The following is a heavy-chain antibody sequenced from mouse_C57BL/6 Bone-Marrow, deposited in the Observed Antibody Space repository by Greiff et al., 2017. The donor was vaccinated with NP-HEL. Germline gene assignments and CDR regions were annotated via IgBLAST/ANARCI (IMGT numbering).Heavy chain of an antibody. CDR1: GYTFTSYW. CDR2: IDPSDSYT. J-gene: IGHJ2*01. Sequence: VQLQQPGAELVMPGASVKLSCKASGYTFTSYWMHWVKQRPGQGLEWIGEIDPSDSYTNSNQKFKGKSTLTVDKSSSTAYMQLSSLTSEDSAVYDCAREILGFDYGGRGTTITVSA. CDR3: AREILGFDY. D-gene: IGHD3-3*01. V-gene: IGHV1-69*01.